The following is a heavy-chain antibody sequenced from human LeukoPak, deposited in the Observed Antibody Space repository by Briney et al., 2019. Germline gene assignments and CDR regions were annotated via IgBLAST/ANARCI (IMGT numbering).Heavy chain of an antibody. Sequence: SETLSLTCTVSGGSVSSGRYYWSWIRQPPGKELEWIGYIYYSGSTNYNPSLKSRVTISVDTSKNQFSLKLSSVTAADTAVYYCAREGSYGVRWFDPWGQGTLVTVSS. V-gene: IGHV4-61*01. CDR3: AREGSYGVRWFDP. CDR2: IYYSGST. J-gene: IGHJ5*02. CDR1: GGSVSSGRYY. D-gene: IGHD1-26*01.